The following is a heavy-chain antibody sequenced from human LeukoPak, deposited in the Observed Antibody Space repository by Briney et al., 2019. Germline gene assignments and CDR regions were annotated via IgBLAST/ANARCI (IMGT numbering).Heavy chain of an antibody. CDR2: ISGDGGRT. Sequence: QPGESLRLSCAASGFAFSTSAMSWVRQAAGKGLEWVSAISGDGGRTYYADSVKGRFTISRDNSKNTLYLQMNSLRAEDTAVYYCAKDRSGSCVHCEELEYFQHWGQGTLVTVSS. CDR1: GFAFSTSA. D-gene: IGHD1-26*01. CDR3: AKDRSGSCVHCEELEYFQH. J-gene: IGHJ1*01. V-gene: IGHV3-23*01.